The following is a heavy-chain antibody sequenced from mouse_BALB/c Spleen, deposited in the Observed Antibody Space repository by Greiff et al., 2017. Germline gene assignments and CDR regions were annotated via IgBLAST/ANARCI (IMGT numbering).Heavy chain of an antibody. J-gene: IGHJ3*01. CDR1: GFSLTSYG. V-gene: IGHV2-2*02. CDR3: ARNRGDYDEGAWFAY. D-gene: IGHD2-4*01. CDR2: IWSGGST. Sequence: VKVVESGPGLVAPSQSLSITCTVSGFSLTSYGVHWVRQSPGKGLEWLGVIWSGGSTDYNAAFISRLSISKDNSKSQVFFKMNSLQANDTAIYYCARNRGDYDEGAWFAYWGQGTLVTVSA.